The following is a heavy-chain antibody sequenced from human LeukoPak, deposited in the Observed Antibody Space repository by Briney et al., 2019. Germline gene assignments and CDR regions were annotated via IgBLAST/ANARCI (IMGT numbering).Heavy chain of an antibody. V-gene: IGHV1-24*01. CDR1: GYTLTELS. CDR2: FDPEDGET. Sequence: ASVKVSCKVSGYTLTELSMHWVRQAPGKGLEWMGGFDPEDGETIYAQKLQGRVTMTEDTSTDTAYMELSSLRSEDTAVYYCATRPYYYDSSGYYYEYWGQGTLVTVSS. D-gene: IGHD3-22*01. J-gene: IGHJ4*02. CDR3: ATRPYYYDSSGYYYEY.